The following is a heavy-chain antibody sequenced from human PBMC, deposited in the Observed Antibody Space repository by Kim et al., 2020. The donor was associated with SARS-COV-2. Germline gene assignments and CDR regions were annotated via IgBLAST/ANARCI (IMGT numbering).Heavy chain of an antibody. CDR3: ARDQGYSYGYQYYFDY. J-gene: IGHJ4*02. D-gene: IGHD5-18*01. CDR1: GYTFTSYY. CDR2: INPSGGST. V-gene: IGHV1-46*01. Sequence: ASVKVSCKASGYTFTSYYMHWVRQAPGQGLEWMGIINPSGGSTSYAQKFQGRVTMTRDTSTSTVYMELSSLRSEDTAVYYCARDQGYSYGYQYYFDYWGQGTLVTVSS.